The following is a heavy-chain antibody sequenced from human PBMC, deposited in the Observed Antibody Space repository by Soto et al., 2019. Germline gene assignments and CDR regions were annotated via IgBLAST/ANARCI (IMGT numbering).Heavy chain of an antibody. V-gene: IGHV1-69*06. D-gene: IGHD2-15*01. J-gene: IGHJ4*02. CDR1: VGTFSSYA. CDR3: ARDREYCSGGSCYSPGGLDY. CDR2: IIPIFGTA. Sequence: GXSVKVSCKASVGTFSSYAISWVRQAPGQGLEWMGGIIPIFGTANYAQKFQGRVTITADKSTSTAYMELSSLRSEDTAVYYCARDREYCSGGSCYSPGGLDYWGQGTLVTVSS.